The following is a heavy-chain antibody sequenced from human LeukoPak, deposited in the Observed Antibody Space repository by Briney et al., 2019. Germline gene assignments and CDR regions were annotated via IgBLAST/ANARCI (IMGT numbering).Heavy chain of an antibody. CDR3: AKDGPGSYYNVWGYYYGMDV. CDR1: GFTVSSNY. Sequence: GGSLRLSCAASGFTVSSNYMSWVRQAPGKGLEWVSVIYSGGSTYYADSVKGRFTISRDNSKNTLYLQMNSLRAEDTAVYYCAKDGPGSYYNVWGYYYGMDVWGQGTTVTVSS. J-gene: IGHJ6*02. CDR2: IYSGGST. D-gene: IGHD3-10*01. V-gene: IGHV3-53*01.